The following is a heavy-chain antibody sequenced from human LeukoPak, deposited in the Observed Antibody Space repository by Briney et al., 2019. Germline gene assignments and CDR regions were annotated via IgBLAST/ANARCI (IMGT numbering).Heavy chain of an antibody. J-gene: IGHJ4*02. D-gene: IGHD3-9*01. CDR1: GFTFSSYS. V-gene: IGHV3-21*01. Sequence: NPGGSLRLSCAVSGFTFSSYSMSWVRQAPGKGVEWVSSISSSSYIYHADSVKGRFTISRDNAKNSLFLQMNSLRAEDKAVYYCARGNTIIGMVHFDHWGQGTLVTVSS. CDR2: ISSSSYI. CDR3: ARGNTIIGMVHFDH.